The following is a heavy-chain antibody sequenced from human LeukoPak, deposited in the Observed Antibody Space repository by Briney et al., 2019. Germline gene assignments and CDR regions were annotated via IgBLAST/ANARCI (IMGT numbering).Heavy chain of an antibody. D-gene: IGHD6-19*01. J-gene: IGHJ3*02. CDR1: RYTFTGYY. CDR3: ARDLQWPDAFDI. CDR2: INPNSGGT. Sequence: ASVKVSCKASRYTFTGYYMHWVRQAPGQGLEWMGWINPNSGGTNYAQKFQGRVTMTRDTSISTAYMELSRLRSDDTAVYYCARDLQWPDAFDIWGQGTMVTVSS. V-gene: IGHV1-2*02.